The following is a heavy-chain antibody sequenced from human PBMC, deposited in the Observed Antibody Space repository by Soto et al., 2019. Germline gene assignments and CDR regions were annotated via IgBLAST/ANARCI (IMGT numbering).Heavy chain of an antibody. CDR3: ARGQFDDSSGGFDY. V-gene: IGHV3-33*01. D-gene: IGHD3-22*01. CDR1: GVTFSSHG. CDR2: IWFDGSNK. J-gene: IGHJ4*02. Sequence: GGSLRLSWAASGVTFSSHGMHWVRQAPGKGLEWVAVIWFDGSNKYYADSVKGRFTISRDNSKNTLYLQMNSLRAEDTAVYYCARGQFDDSSGGFDYWCQGTLVTVSS.